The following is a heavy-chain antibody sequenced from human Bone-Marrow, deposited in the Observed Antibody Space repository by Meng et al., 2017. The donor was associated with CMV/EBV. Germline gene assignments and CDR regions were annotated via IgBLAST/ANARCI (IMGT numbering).Heavy chain of an antibody. CDR2: INPNSGGT. D-gene: IGHD1-7*01. CDR1: GYTFTSYG. V-gene: IGHV1-2*02. CDR3: AREKLELGNWFDP. J-gene: IGHJ5*02. Sequence: ASVKVSCKASGYTFTSYGISWVRQAPGQGLEWMGWINPNSGGTNYAQKFQGRVTMTRDTSISTAYMELSRLRSDDTAVYYCAREKLELGNWFDPWGQGTLVTVSS.